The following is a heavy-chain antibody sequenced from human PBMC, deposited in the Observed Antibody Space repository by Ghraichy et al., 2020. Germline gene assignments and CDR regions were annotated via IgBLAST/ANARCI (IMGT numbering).Heavy chain of an antibody. J-gene: IGHJ4*02. CDR3: AREPRDDYGDYVVPLNF. CDR1: GFRFSDFN. Sequence: GESLNISCVASGFRFSDFNMHWVRQAPGKGLEWVAVIWHDGTDEYYAESVKGRFAISRDTSKNTLYLQMSSLRREDTALYYCAREPRDDYGDYVVPLNFWGQGTLVTVSS. D-gene: IGHD4-17*01. V-gene: IGHV3-33*01. CDR2: IWHDGTDE.